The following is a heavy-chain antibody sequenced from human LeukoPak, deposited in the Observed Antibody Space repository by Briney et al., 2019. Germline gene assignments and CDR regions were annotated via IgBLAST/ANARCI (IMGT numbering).Heavy chain of an antibody. D-gene: IGHD5-18*01. CDR2: ISGSGGST. CDR1: GFTFSSYA. CDR3: ARGPPRGYSYGYCPY. V-gene: IGHV3-23*01. Sequence: GGSLRLSCAASGFTFSSYAMSWVRQAPGKGLEWVSAISGSGGSTYYADSVKGRFTISRDNSKNTLYLQMNSLRAEDTAVYYCARGPPRGYSYGYCPYWGQGTLVTVSS. J-gene: IGHJ4*02.